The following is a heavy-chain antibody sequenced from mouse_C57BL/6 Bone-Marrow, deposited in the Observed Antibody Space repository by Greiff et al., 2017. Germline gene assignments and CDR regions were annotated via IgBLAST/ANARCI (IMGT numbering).Heavy chain of an antibody. CDR3: ARKRSGWSFAY. CDR1: GYTFTSYW. D-gene: IGHD2-3*01. V-gene: IGHV1-69*01. Sequence: QVQLQQPGAELVIPGASVKLSCKASGYTFTSYWMHWVKQRPGQGLEWIGEIDPSDSYTNYNQKFKGKSTLPTATSSSTAYMQLSSLTSEDSAVYYCARKRSGWSFAYWGKGTLVTVSS. J-gene: IGHJ3*01. CDR2: IDPSDSYT.